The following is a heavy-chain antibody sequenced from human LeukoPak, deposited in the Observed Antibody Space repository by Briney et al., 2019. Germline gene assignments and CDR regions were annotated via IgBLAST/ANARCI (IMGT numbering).Heavy chain of an antibody. CDR3: ARDFGLDGD. V-gene: IGHV3-48*01. Sequence: PGGSLRLSCAASGFTFSSYSMNWVRQAPGKGLEWVSYISSSSTTIYYADSVKGRFTISRDNAKNSLYLQMNSLRAEDTAVYYCARDFGLDGDWGQGTLVTVSS. CDR1: GFTFSSYS. J-gene: IGHJ4*02. CDR2: ISSSSTTI. D-gene: IGHD3-10*01.